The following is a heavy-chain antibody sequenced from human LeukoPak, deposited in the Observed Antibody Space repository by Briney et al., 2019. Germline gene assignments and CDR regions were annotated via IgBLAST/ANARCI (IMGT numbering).Heavy chain of an antibody. Sequence: ASVTVSCKASGYTFTGYYMHWVRQAPGQGLEWMGWINPNSGGTSYAQKFQGRVTMTRDTSISTAYMELSRLRSDDTAVYYCARDYYHDAFDIWGQGTMVTVSS. CDR1: GYTFTGYY. V-gene: IGHV1-2*02. CDR3: ARDYYHDAFDI. D-gene: IGHD3-10*01. J-gene: IGHJ3*02. CDR2: INPNSGGT.